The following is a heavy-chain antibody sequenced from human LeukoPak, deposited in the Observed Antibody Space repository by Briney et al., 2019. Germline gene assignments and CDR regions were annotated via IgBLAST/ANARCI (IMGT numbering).Heavy chain of an antibody. CDR2: ISGSGGST. D-gene: IGHD3-3*01. Sequence: GSLRLSCAASGFTFSSYAMSWVRQAPGKGLEWVSAISGSGGSTYYADSVKGRFTTSRDNAKNSLYLQMNSLRAEDTAVYYCARVWSATDAFDIWGQGTMVTVSS. CDR3: ARVWSATDAFDI. V-gene: IGHV3-23*01. J-gene: IGHJ3*02. CDR1: GFTFSSYA.